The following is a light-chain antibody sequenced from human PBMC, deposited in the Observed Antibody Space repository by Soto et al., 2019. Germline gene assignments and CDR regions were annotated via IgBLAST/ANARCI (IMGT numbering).Light chain of an antibody. CDR1: SSDVGGYIY. CDR2: EVS. V-gene: IGLV2-14*01. Sequence: SGLTQPASVSGSPGQSINISCTGTSSDVGGYIYVSWYQQHPGKAPKLMIYEVSNRPSGVSNRFSGSKSGNTASLTISGLQAEDEADYYCSSYSRSSFYVFGTGTKVTVL. CDR3: SSYSRSSFYV. J-gene: IGLJ1*01.